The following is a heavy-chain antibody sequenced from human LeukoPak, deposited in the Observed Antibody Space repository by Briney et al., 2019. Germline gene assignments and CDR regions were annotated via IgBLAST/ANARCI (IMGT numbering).Heavy chain of an antibody. J-gene: IGHJ6*02. CDR1: GFTFSSYA. D-gene: IGHD5-12*01. Sequence: GGSLRLSCAASGFTFSSYAMHWVRQAPGKGLEWVAVISYDGSNKYYADFVKGRFTISRDNSKNTLYLQMNSLRAEDTAVYYCARALRLARGYSGYDTKYYYYYGMDVWGQGTTVTVSS. CDR3: ARALRLARGYSGYDTKYYYYYGMDV. CDR2: ISYDGSNK. V-gene: IGHV3-30*04.